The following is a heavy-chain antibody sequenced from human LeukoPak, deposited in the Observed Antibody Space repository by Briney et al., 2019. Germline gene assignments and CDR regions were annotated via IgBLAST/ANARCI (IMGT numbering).Heavy chain of an antibody. CDR1: GFTFSSHS. J-gene: IGHJ6*02. D-gene: IGHD1-14*01. CDR3: AVSEYGMDV. V-gene: IGHV3-21*01. Sequence: GGSLGLSCAASGFTFSSHSMNWVRQAPGKGLEWVSSISSSSSYIYYADSVKGRFTISRDNAKNSLYLQMNSLRAEDTAVYYCAVSEYGMDVWGQGTTVTVSS. CDR2: ISSSSSYI.